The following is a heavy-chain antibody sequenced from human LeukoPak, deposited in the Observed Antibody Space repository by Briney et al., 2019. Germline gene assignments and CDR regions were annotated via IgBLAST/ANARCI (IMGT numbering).Heavy chain of an antibody. CDR2: IYHSGTT. CDR1: DYAISSGYY. V-gene: IGHV4-38-2*02. Sequence: SETLSLTCTVSDYAISSGYYWGWIRQPPGKGLEWVGSIYHSGTTYYNPSLKSRVTISVDTSKNQFSLRMSSVTAANTAVYYCTRWSEDAFDSWGPGTMVTVSS. J-gene: IGHJ3*02. CDR3: TRWSEDAFDS.